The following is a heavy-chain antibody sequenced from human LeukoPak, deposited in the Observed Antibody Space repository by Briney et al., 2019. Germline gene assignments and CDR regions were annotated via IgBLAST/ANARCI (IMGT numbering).Heavy chain of an antibody. CDR3: AGTVTPYYIDY. V-gene: IGHV3-64*01. CDR2: YGGST. D-gene: IGHD4-17*01. CDR1: GFTFSSYA. J-gene: IGHJ4*02. Sequence: GGSLRLSCAASGFTFSSYAMHWVRQAPGKGLEYVSAYGGSTYYANSVKGRFTISRDNSRNTLYLQMGSLRAEDTAVYYCAGTVTPYYIDYWGQGTLVTVSS.